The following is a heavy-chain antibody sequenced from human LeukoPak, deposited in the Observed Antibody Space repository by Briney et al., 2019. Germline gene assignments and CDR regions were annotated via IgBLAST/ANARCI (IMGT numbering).Heavy chain of an antibody. CDR1: GYTFTIYY. J-gene: IGHJ5*02. V-gene: IGHV1-46*01. CDR3: ARVKLSRSSGYSTNWFDP. CDR2: INPSGGSR. Sequence: ASVTVSFKASGYTFTIYYMHWVRQAPGQGLEWMGIINPSGGSRSYEQKFQCRVTMTRDTSTSTVYMELSSLKSEDTAVYYCARVKLSRSSGYSTNWFDPWGQGTLVTVSS. D-gene: IGHD6-13*01.